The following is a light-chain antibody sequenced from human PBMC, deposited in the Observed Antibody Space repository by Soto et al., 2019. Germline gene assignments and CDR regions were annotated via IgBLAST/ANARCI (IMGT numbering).Light chain of an antibody. CDR2: GAS. CDR1: QSVSRSY. Sequence: EIVLTQSPGTLSLSLGERATLSCRASQSVSRSYLAWYQQKPGQAPRLLIYGASSRATGIPDRFSGSGSGTDFTLTISRLEPEDFAEYYCQQYGSSSYTFGQGTKLEIK. J-gene: IGKJ2*01. CDR3: QQYGSSSYT. V-gene: IGKV3-20*01.